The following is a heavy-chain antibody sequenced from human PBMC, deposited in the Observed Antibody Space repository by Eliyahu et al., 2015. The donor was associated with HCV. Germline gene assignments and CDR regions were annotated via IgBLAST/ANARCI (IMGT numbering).Heavy chain of an antibody. D-gene: IGHD5-24*01. CDR1: GGSFSGYY. Sequence: QVQLQQWGAGLLKPSETLSLTCAVYGGSFSGYYWSWIRQPPGKGLEWIGEINHSGSTNYNPSLKSRVTISVDTSKNQFSLKLSSVTAADTAVYYCARGLVVVVRWLQSIDAFDIWGQGTMVTVSS. CDR3: ARGLVVVVRWLQSIDAFDI. CDR2: INHSGST. J-gene: IGHJ3*02. V-gene: IGHV4-34*01.